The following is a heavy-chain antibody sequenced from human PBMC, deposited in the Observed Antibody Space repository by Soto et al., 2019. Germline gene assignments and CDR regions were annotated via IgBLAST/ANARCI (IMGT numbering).Heavy chain of an antibody. J-gene: IGHJ3*02. CDR2: FNVGNGNT. CDR1: GYTFTSYA. D-gene: IGHD4-17*01. Sequence: ASVKVSCKASGYTFTSYAMHWVRQAPGQRLEWMGWFNVGNGNTKYSQKFQGRVTITRDTSASTAYMELSSLRSEDTAVYYCARWTTVTAFDIWGQGTMVTVSS. V-gene: IGHV1-3*01. CDR3: ARWTTVTAFDI.